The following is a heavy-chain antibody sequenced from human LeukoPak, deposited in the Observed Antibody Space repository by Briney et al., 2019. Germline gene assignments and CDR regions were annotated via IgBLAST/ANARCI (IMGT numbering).Heavy chain of an antibody. J-gene: IGHJ4*02. CDR2: IYTSGDI. CDR1: GASISSYY. Sequence: PSETLSLTCTVSGASISSYYWIWIRQPAGKGLEWIGRIYTSGDINCNPSLQSRVTMSIDTSKSQFSLNLSSVTAADTSVYYCAGGPGIPFYWGQGTLVTVSS. V-gene: IGHV4-4*07. D-gene: IGHD1-14*01. CDR3: AGGPGIPFY.